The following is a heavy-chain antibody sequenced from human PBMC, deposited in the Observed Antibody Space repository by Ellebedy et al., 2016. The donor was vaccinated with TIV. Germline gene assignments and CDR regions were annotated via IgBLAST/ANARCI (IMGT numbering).Heavy chain of an antibody. CDR1: GYTFTGYY. CDR2: INPNSGAT. Sequence: AASVKVSCKASGYTFTGYYMHWVRQAPGQGLEWMGWINPNSGATNYAQKFQGRVTMTRDTSISTAYMELSRLRSDDTAVYYCARGVELVEKYFDPWGRGTLVTVSS. J-gene: IGHJ2*01. V-gene: IGHV1-2*02. CDR3: ARGVELVEKYFDP. D-gene: IGHD2-8*02.